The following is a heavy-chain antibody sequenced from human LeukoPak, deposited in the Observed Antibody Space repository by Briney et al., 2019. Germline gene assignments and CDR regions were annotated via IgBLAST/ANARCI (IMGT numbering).Heavy chain of an antibody. D-gene: IGHD1-26*01. Sequence: SVKVSCKASGGTFSSYAISWVRQAPGQGLEWMGGIIPIFGTANYAQKFQGRVTITADESTSTAYMELSSLRSEDTAVHYCARVPLGQWELPDYWGQGTLVTVSS. CDR3: ARVPLGQWELPDY. CDR2: IIPIFGTA. CDR1: GGTFSSYA. J-gene: IGHJ4*02. V-gene: IGHV1-69*13.